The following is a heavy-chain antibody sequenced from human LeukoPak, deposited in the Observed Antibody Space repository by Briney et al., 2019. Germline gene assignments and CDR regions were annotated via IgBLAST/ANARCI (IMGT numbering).Heavy chain of an antibody. J-gene: IGHJ4*02. CDR1: GFTFSSYD. CDR2: IGTAGDT. D-gene: IGHD1-26*01. V-gene: IGHV3-13*01. Sequence: GGSLRLSCAASGFTFSSYDMHWVRQATGKGLEWVSAIGTAGDTYYPRSVKGRFTISRENAKNSLYLQMNSLRAGDTAVYYCARADDSGYFDYWGQGTLVTVSS. CDR3: ARADDSGYFDY.